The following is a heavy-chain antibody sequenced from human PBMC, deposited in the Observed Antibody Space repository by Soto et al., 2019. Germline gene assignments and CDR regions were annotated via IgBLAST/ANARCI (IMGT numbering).Heavy chain of an antibody. D-gene: IGHD2-2*02. CDR3: AVIPQYCSSTSCYSYYGMDV. CDR2: IDPSDSYT. CDR1: GYRFTSYW. Sequence: GESLKISCKGSGYRFTSYWISWVRQMPGKGLEWMGRIDPSDSYTNYSPSFQGHVTISADKSISTAYLQWSSLKASDTAMYYCAVIPQYCSSTSCYSYYGMDVWGQGTTVTVSS. V-gene: IGHV5-10-1*01. J-gene: IGHJ6*02.